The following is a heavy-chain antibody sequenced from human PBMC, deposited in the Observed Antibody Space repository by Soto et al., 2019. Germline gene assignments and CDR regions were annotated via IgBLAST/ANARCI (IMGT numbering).Heavy chain of an antibody. CDR3: ASRNTGGFDY. CDR1: GFTFSSYE. V-gene: IGHV3-48*03. J-gene: IGHJ4*02. D-gene: IGHD2-2*02. CDR2: ISSSGNTI. Sequence: EGQLVESGGGLAQPGGSLRLSCAASGFTFSSYEVNWVRQAPGKGLEWGSYISSSGNTIYYADSVKGRFTISRDNAKNSLYLQMNSLRVEDTAVYYCASRNTGGFDYWGQGTPVTVSS.